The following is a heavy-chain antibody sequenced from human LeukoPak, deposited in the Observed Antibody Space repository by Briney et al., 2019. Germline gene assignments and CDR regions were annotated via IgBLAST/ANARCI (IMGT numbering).Heavy chain of an antibody. CDR3: ARQYCSGGSCYRPFDY. Sequence: GESLKISCKASGYIFTKYWIGWVRQMPGKGLEWMGIIYPGDSDTRYSPSFQGQVTISADKSISTAYLQWSSLKASDTAMYYCARQYCSGGSCYRPFDYWGQGTLVTVSS. CDR1: GYIFTKYW. CDR2: IYPGDSDT. V-gene: IGHV5-51*01. D-gene: IGHD2-15*01. J-gene: IGHJ4*02.